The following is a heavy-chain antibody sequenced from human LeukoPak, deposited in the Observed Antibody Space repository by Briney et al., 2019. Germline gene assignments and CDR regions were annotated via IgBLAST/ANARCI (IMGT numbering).Heavy chain of an antibody. J-gene: IGHJ6*03. CDR1: GGSISSYY. V-gene: IGHV4-59*12. CDR3: ARESMLMDYYYYMDV. CDR2: IYYSGST. Sequence: PSETLSLTCTVSGGSISSYYWSWIRQPPGKGLEWIGYIYYSGSTNYNPSLKSRVTISVDTSKNQFSLKLSSVTAADTAVYYCARESMLMDYYYYMDVWGKGTTVTVSS. D-gene: IGHD2-8*01.